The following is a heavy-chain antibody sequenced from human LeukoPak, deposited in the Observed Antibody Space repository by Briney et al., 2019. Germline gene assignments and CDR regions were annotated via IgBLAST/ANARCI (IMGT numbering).Heavy chain of an antibody. CDR3: AKDYYYDSSGYADY. Sequence: PGRSLRLSCAASGFTFDDYAMHWVRQAPGKGLEWVSGISWNSGSIGYADSVKGRFTISRDNAKNSLYLQMNSLRAEDTALYYCAKDYYYDSSGYADYWGQGTLVTVSS. V-gene: IGHV3-9*01. D-gene: IGHD3-22*01. CDR2: ISWNSGSI. CDR1: GFTFDDYA. J-gene: IGHJ4*02.